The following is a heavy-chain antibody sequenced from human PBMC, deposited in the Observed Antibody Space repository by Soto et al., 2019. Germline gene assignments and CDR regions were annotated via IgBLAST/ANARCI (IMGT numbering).Heavy chain of an antibody. J-gene: IGHJ4*02. D-gene: IGHD2-15*01. Sequence: GEALKISCQASGYTFTNYWIALVRPMTGRGLVWVGLIFPPASDTRYNSSFERQVTTSSDRISDTAYLQSTSLEDSATAIFFCASLGSLVTPIDYWGQGTPVPVSS. CDR3: ASLGSLVTPIDY. CDR2: IFPPASDT. V-gene: IGHV5-51*01. CDR1: GYTFTNYW.